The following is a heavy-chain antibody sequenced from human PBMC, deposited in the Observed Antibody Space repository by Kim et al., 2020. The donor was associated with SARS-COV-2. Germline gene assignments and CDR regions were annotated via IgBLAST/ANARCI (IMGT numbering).Heavy chain of an antibody. D-gene: IGHD4-17*01. CDR3: ARAMGLTTVTPADAFDI. Sequence: GGSLRLSCAASGFTFSSYSMNWVRQAPGKGLEWVSSISSSSSYIYYADSVKGRFTISRDNAKNSLYLQMNSLRAEDTAVYYCARAMGLTTVTPADAFDIWGQGTMVTVSS. J-gene: IGHJ3*02. CDR1: GFTFSSYS. V-gene: IGHV3-21*01. CDR2: ISSSSSYI.